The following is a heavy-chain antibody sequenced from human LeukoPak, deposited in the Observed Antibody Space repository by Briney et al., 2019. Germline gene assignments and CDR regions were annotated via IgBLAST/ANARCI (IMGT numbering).Heavy chain of an antibody. Sequence: GGSLRLSCAASGFTFDDYAMHWVRQAPGKGLEWVSGISWNSGSIGYADSVKGRFTISRDNAKNSLYLLMNSLRAEDTALYYCAKDIVATIKGGDFDYWGQGTLVTVSS. CDR1: GFTFDDYA. D-gene: IGHD5-12*01. V-gene: IGHV3-9*01. CDR2: ISWNSGSI. J-gene: IGHJ4*02. CDR3: AKDIVATIKGGDFDY.